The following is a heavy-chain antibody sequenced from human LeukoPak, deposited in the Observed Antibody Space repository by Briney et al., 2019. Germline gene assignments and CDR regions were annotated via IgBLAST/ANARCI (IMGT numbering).Heavy chain of an antibody. Sequence: SEPLFLISAVYGGSFSGYCCSWIPQPPAKGLLLSREITHSGSTNYNPSFKRRLTISVDTSKNQFSHKLSSVTAAVTAAYYTARVGRVPTRRPTRLDYCGQGTLVTVSS. CDR1: GGSFSGYC. J-gene: IGHJ4*02. V-gene: IGHV4-34*01. D-gene: IGHD1-1*01. CDR2: ITHSGST. CDR3: ARVGRVPTRRPTRLDY.